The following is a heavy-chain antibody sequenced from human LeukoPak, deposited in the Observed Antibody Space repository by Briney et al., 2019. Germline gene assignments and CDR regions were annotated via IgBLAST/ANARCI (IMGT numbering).Heavy chain of an antibody. CDR1: GGSISSSTYY. CDR2: IYYSGST. Sequence: SETLSLTCTVSGGSISSSTYYWGWIRQPPGKGLEWIGSIYYSGSTYYNPSLKSRVTISVDTSKNQFSLKLSSVTAADTAVYYCAGNIVVVPAAMVNWFDPWGQGTLVTVSS. V-gene: IGHV4-39*01. CDR3: AGNIVVVPAAMVNWFDP. D-gene: IGHD2-2*01. J-gene: IGHJ5*02.